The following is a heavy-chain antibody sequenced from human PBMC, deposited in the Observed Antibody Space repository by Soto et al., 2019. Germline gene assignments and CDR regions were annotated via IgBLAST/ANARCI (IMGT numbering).Heavy chain of an antibody. V-gene: IGHV1-46*03. CDR2: INPSGGST. D-gene: IGHD4-17*01. Sequence: QVQLVQSGAEVKKPGASVKVSCKASGYTFTSYYMHWVRQAPGQGLEWMGIINPSGGSTSYAQKFQGRVTMTRDTSTSTVYMELSSLRSEDTAVYYCARDFPDYGDYVYYYCYMDVWGKGTTVTVSS. J-gene: IGHJ6*03. CDR3: ARDFPDYGDYVYYYCYMDV. CDR1: GYTFTSYY.